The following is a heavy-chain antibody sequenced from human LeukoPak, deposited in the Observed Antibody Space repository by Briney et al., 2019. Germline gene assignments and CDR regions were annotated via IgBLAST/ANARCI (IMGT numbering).Heavy chain of an antibody. Sequence: GGSLRLSCAASGFTFSSYAMSWVRQAPGKGLEWVSFISPSADRASNADSVEGRFTISRDNPRNTLYLQMNSLRVEDTAVYYCAIMHGYYDGSGYWVQWGQGTLVTVSS. V-gene: IGHV3-23*01. CDR1: GFTFSSYA. CDR2: ISPSADRA. J-gene: IGHJ4*02. D-gene: IGHD3-22*01. CDR3: AIMHGYYDGSGYWVQ.